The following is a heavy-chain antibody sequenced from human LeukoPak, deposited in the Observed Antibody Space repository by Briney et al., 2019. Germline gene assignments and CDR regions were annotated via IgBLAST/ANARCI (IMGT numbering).Heavy chain of an antibody. J-gene: IGHJ4*02. D-gene: IGHD3-22*01. Sequence: SETLSLTCAVYGGSFSGYYWSWIRQPPGKGLEWIGEINHSGSTNYNPSLKSRVTISVDTSKNQFSLKLSSVTAADTAVYYCARDYYDSRSLDYWGQGTLVTVSS. V-gene: IGHV4-34*01. CDR1: GGSFSGYY. CDR3: ARDYYDSRSLDY. CDR2: INHSGST.